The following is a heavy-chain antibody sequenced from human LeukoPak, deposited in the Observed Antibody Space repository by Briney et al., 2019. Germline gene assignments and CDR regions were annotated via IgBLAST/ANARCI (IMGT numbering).Heavy chain of an antibody. CDR1: GYTFTGYY. CDR3: ARGMGYRVSYFDY. V-gene: IGHV1-2*02. Sequence: ASVKVSCKASGYTFTGYYMHWVRQAPGQGLEWMGWINPNSGGTNCAQKFQGRVTMTRDTSINTAYMELRSLRSDDTAVYYCARGMGYRVSYFDYWGQGTLVTVSS. D-gene: IGHD6-13*01. CDR2: INPNSGGT. J-gene: IGHJ4*02.